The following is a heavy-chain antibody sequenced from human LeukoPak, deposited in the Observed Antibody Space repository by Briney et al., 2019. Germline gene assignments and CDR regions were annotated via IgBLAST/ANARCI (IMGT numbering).Heavy chain of an antibody. CDR3: AKVVLAGTLVFDY. D-gene: IGHD6-19*01. J-gene: IGHJ4*02. Sequence: GGSLRLSCAASGFTFSSYAMSWVRQAPGKGLEWVSAISGSGGSTYYADSVKGRFTISRDNSKNTLYLQMISLRAEDTAVYYCAKVVLAGTLVFDYWGQGTLVTVSS. CDR2: ISGSGGST. V-gene: IGHV3-23*01. CDR1: GFTFSSYA.